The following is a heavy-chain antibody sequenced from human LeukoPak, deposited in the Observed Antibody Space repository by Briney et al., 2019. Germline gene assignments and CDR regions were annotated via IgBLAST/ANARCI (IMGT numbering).Heavy chain of an antibody. J-gene: IGHJ4*02. D-gene: IGHD6-19*01. Sequence: PSETLSLTCAVYGGSFSGYYWSWIRQPPGEGLEWIGEINHSGSTNYNPSLKSRVTISVDTSKNQFSLKLSSVTAADTAVYYCATTAHAVAGTGRIDYWGQGTLVTVSS. CDR2: INHSGST. CDR1: GGSFSGYY. V-gene: IGHV4-34*01. CDR3: ATTAHAVAGTGRIDY.